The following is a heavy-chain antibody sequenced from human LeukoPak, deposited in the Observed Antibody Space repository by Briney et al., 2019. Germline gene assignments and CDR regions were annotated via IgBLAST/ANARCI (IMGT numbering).Heavy chain of an antibody. Sequence: SVKVSCKASGGTFSSYAISWVRQAPGQGLEWMGGIIPIFGTANYAQKFQGRVTITADESTSTAYMELSSLRSEDTAVYYCARGTPHYYDSSGYYYEEPSPNYYYYYGMDVWGQGTTVTVSS. D-gene: IGHD3-22*01. CDR2: IIPIFGTA. CDR1: GGTFSSYA. J-gene: IGHJ6*02. V-gene: IGHV1-69*13. CDR3: ARGTPHYYDSSGYYYEEPSPNYYYYYGMDV.